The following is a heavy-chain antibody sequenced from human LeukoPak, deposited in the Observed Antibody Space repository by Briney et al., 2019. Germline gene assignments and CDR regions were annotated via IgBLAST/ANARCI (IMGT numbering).Heavy chain of an antibody. CDR1: GYTFTSYG. CDR3: ARDSVWFGELFEDYYYMDV. J-gene: IGHJ6*03. CDR2: ISAYNGNT. Sequence: ASVKVSCKASGYTFTSYGISWVRQAPGQGLEWMGWISAYNGNTNYAQKLQGRVTMTTDTSTSTAYMELRSLRSDDTAVYYCARDSVWFGELFEDYYYMDVWGKGTTVTISS. V-gene: IGHV1-18*01. D-gene: IGHD3-10*01.